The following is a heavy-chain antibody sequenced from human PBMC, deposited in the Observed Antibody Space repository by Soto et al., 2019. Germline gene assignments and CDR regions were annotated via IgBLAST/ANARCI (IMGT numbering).Heavy chain of an antibody. Sequence: GGSLRLSCAVSGATLSNVWMNWVRQAPGKGPEWVGRIKSKTDGGTTDYAAPVKGRFTISRDDSENTLYLQMNSLKIEDTAVYYCSHGYYQYFNSWGQGTLVTVSS. V-gene: IGHV3-15*07. J-gene: IGHJ4*02. CDR3: SHGYYQYFNS. CDR1: GATLSNVW. D-gene: IGHD5-18*01. CDR2: IKSKTDGGTT.